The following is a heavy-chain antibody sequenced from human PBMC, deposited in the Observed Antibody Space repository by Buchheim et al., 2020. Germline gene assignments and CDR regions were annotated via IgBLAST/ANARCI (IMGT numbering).Heavy chain of an antibody. CDR2: IIPILGIA. Sequence: QVQLVQSGAEVKKPGSSVKVSCKASGGTFSSYTISWVRQAPGQGLEWMGRIIPILGIANYAQKFQGRVTLTADKSTSTAYMELSSLRSEDTAVYYCARFGWLLELPEYFQHWGQGTL. CDR1: GGTFSSYT. J-gene: IGHJ1*01. CDR3: ARFGWLLELPEYFQH. D-gene: IGHD5-24*01. V-gene: IGHV1-69*02.